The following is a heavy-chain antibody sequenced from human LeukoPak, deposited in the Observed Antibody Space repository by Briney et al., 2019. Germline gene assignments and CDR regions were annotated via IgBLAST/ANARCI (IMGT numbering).Heavy chain of an antibody. V-gene: IGHV1-2*02. CDR2: INPNSGGT. CDR1: GYTFTGYY. Sequence: ASVKVSCKASGYTFTGYYMHWVRQAPGQGLEWMGWINPNSGGTNYAQKFQGRVTMTRDMSTSTVYMELSSLRSEDTAVYYCASRSSGWVDAFDIWGQGTMVTVSS. CDR3: ASRSSGWVDAFDI. J-gene: IGHJ3*02. D-gene: IGHD6-19*01.